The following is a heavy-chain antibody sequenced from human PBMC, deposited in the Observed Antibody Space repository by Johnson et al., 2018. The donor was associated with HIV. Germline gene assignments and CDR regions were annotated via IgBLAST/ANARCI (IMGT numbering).Heavy chain of an antibody. V-gene: IGHV3-30*04. CDR2: ISYDGSNK. Sequence: QVQLVESGGGLVKPGGSLRLSCAASGFTFSSYAMHWVRQAPGKGLEWVAVISYDGSNKYYADSVKGRFTISRDNSKNTLYLQMNSLRAEDTAVYYCAKGWEGVTSGDAFDIWGQETMVTVSS. J-gene: IGHJ3*02. CDR3: AKGWEGVTSGDAFDI. D-gene: IGHD2-21*02. CDR1: GFTFSSYA.